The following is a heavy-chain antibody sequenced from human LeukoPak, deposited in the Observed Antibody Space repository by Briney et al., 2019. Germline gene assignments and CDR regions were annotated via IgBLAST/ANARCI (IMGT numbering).Heavy chain of an antibody. V-gene: IGHV3-9*01. Sequence: GGSLRLSCAASGFTFDDYAMHWVRQAPGKGLEGVSGISWNSGSIGYADSVKGRFTISRDNAKNSLYLQMNSLRAEDTALYYCAKGLYGSGSPFDYWGQGTLVTVSS. J-gene: IGHJ4*02. D-gene: IGHD3-10*01. CDR3: AKGLYGSGSPFDY. CDR1: GFTFDDYA. CDR2: ISWNSGSI.